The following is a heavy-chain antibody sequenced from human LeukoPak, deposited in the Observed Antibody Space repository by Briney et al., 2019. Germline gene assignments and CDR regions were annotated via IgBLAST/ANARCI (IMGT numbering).Heavy chain of an antibody. CDR1: EFTFSSFA. D-gene: IGHD3-22*01. J-gene: IGHJ3*02. V-gene: IGHV3-48*02. CDR2: ISSSSSII. Sequence: PGGSLRLSCAASEFTFSSFAMSWVRQAPGKGLEWLSYISSSSSIIYYADSVKGRFTISRDNAKNSLYLQMNSLRDEDTAVYYCARDGDSSGYYAAFDIWGQGTMVTVSS. CDR3: ARDGDSSGYYAAFDI.